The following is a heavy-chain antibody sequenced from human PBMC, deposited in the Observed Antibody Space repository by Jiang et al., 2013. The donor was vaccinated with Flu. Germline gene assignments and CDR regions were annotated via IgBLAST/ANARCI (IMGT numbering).Heavy chain of an antibody. CDR2: INPNSGGT. J-gene: IGHJ6*02. D-gene: IGHD3-3*01. V-gene: IGHV1-2*04. Sequence: GAEVKKPGASVKVSCKASGYTFTGYYMHWVRQAPGQGLEWMGWINPNSGGTNYAQKFQGWVTMTRDTSISTAYMELSRLRSDDTAVYYCARESHYDFWSGYYDYYYGMDVWGQGTTVTVSS. CDR1: GYTFTGYY. CDR3: ARESHYDFWSGYYDYYYGMDV.